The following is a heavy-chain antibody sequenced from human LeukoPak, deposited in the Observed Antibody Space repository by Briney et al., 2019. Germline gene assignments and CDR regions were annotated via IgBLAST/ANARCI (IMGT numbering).Heavy chain of an antibody. CDR3: ARKSYYDFWSGYYPDAFDI. J-gene: IGHJ3*02. CDR1: GYTFTSYG. V-gene: IGHV1-18*01. Sequence: GASVKVSCKPSGYTFTSYGISWVRQAPGQGLEWMGWISPYNGNTNYAQKIQGRVTMTTDTSTSTAYMELRSLRSDDTAVYYCARKSYYDFWSGYYPDAFDIWGQGTMVTVSS. CDR2: ISPYNGNT. D-gene: IGHD3-3*01.